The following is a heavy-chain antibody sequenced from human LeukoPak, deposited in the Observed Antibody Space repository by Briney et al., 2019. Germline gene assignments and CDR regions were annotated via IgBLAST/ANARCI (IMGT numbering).Heavy chain of an antibody. V-gene: IGHV1-18*01. CDR3: ARDYAYYDFWSGYPPFDY. J-gene: IGHJ4*02. CDR1: GYTFTSYG. CDR2: ISAYNGNT. Sequence: ASVKVSCKASGYTFTSYGISWVRQAPGQGLEGMGWISAYNGNTNYAQKLQGRVTMTTDTSTSTAYMELRSLRSDDTAVYYCARDYAYYDFWSGYPPFDYWGQGTLVTVSS. D-gene: IGHD3-3*01.